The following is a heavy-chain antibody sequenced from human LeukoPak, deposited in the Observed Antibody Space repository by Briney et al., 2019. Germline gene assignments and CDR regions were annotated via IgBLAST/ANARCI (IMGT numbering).Heavy chain of an antibody. D-gene: IGHD1-26*01. V-gene: IGHV4-30-4*01. Sequence: PSQTLSLTCTVSGGSISSGDYYWSWIRQPPGKGLEWIGYIYYSGSTYYNPSLKSRVTISVDTSKNQFSLKLSSVTAADTAVYYCARMTGSNWAHDWFDPWGQGTLVTVSS. CDR3: ARMTGSNWAHDWFDP. J-gene: IGHJ5*02. CDR2: IYYSGST. CDR1: GGSISSGDYY.